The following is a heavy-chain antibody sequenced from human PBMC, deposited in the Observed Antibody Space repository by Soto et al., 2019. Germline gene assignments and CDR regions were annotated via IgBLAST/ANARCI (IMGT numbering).Heavy chain of an antibody. CDR2: ISYDGNNK. CDR3: ARDYSSGWCVAY. CDR1: GFPFSAEA. D-gene: IGHD6-13*01. Sequence: QVQLVESGGGVVQPGNSLRLSCAGSGFPFSAEAMHWVRQAPGKGPEWVGAISYDGNNKNHADSVKGRFTVSRHKSKNTRYVEIYSLSPEDTADYYCARDYSSGWCVAYCSEGTLVTVSS. V-gene: IGHV3-30-3*01. J-gene: IGHJ4*02.